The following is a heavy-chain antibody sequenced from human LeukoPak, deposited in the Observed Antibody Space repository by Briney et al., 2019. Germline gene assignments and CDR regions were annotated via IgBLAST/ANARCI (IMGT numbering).Heavy chain of an antibody. V-gene: IGHV3-33*01. J-gene: IGHJ4*02. CDR3: ARDSSGWYGEGDY. Sequence: PGGSLRLSCAASGFTFSSDGMHWVRQAPGKGLEWVAVIWYDGSNKYYADSVKGRFTISRDNSKNTLYLQMNSLRAKDTAVYYCARDSSGWYGEGDYWGQGTLVTVSS. CDR1: GFTFSSDG. D-gene: IGHD6-19*01. CDR2: IWYDGSNK.